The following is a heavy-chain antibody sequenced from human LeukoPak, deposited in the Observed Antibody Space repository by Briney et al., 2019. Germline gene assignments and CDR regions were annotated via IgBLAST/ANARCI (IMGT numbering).Heavy chain of an antibody. D-gene: IGHD5-12*01. CDR1: GGSISSYY. CDR2: IYYSGST. Sequence: SETLSLTCTVSGGSISSYYWSWIRQPPGKGLEWIGYIYYSGSTNYNPSLKSRVTISVDTSKNQFSLKLSSVTAADTAVYYCAALRGGYQSRWFDPWGQGTLVTVSS. J-gene: IGHJ5*02. CDR3: AALRGGYQSRWFDP. V-gene: IGHV4-59*01.